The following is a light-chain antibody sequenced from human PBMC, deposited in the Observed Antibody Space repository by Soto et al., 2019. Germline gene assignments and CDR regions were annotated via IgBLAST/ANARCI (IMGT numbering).Light chain of an antibody. CDR3: QQYDGWPRT. J-gene: IGKJ1*01. CDR1: QSISSN. CDR2: GAS. Sequence: EVVMTQSAVTLSVSAGERATLSWRASQSISSNLAWYQQKPGQAPRLLISGASTGATGVPARFSGSGYGTEFNLTISSLQSEDFAFFYCQQYDGWPRTFGQGTKVDIK. V-gene: IGKV3-15*01.